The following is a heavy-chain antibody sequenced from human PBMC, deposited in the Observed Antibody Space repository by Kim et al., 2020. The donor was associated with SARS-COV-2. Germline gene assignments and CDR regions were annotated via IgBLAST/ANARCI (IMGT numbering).Heavy chain of an antibody. CDR3: ARRQFTSGWYYFDY. CDR2: INSDGSTI. Sequence: GGSLRLSCAASGFTFSSHWMHWVRQAPGKGLVFFSLINSDGSTISYADSVKGRFTISRDNAKNTLYLQMNSLRAEDTAVYYCARRQFTSGWYYFDYWGQGTLVTVSS. CDR1: GFTFSSHW. J-gene: IGHJ4*02. D-gene: IGHD6-19*01. V-gene: IGHV3-74*01.